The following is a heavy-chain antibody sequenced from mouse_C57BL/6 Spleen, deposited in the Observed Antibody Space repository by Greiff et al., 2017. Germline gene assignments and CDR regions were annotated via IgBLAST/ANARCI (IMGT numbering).Heavy chain of an antibody. V-gene: IGHV1-82*01. D-gene: IGHD2-12*01. CDR1: GYAFSSSW. CDR3: ARYGKIYYRDY. CDR2: IYPGDGDT. J-gene: IGHJ4*01. Sequence: QVQLQQSGPELVKPGASVKISCKASGYAFSSSWMNWVKQRPGKGLEWIGRIYPGDGDTNYNGKFKGKATLTADKSSSTAYMQLSSLTSEDSAVYFGARYGKIYYRDYWGQGTSVTVSS.